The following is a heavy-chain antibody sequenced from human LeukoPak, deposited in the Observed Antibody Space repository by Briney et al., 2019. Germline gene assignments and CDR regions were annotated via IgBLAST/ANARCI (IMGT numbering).Heavy chain of an antibody. CDR1: GFTFSNCG. J-gene: IGHJ6*02. V-gene: IGHV3-23*01. CDR2: IGGDGTT. Sequence: GGSLRLSCATSGFTFSNCGMSWVRQAPGKGLQWLSVIGGDGTTYYADSVKGRFTVSRDNSENTLYLQMNSLRAEDTAVYYCGKGPYGLGIYYGMDVWGQGTTVTV. CDR3: GKGPYGLGIYYGMDV. D-gene: IGHD3-10*01.